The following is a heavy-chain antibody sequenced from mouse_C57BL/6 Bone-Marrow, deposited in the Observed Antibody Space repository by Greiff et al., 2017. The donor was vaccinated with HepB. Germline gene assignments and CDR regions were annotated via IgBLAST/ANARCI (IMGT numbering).Heavy chain of an antibody. V-gene: IGHV1-50*01. CDR3: ARRYFYYFDY. Sequence: QVQLQQPGAELVKPGASVKLSCKASGYTFTSYWMQWVKQRPGQGLEWIGEIDPSDSYTNYNQKFKGKATLTVDTSSSTAYMQLSSLTSEDSAVYDCARRYFYYFDYWGHGTTLTVSS. D-gene: IGHD1-1*01. J-gene: IGHJ2*01. CDR2: IDPSDSYT. CDR1: GYTFTSYW.